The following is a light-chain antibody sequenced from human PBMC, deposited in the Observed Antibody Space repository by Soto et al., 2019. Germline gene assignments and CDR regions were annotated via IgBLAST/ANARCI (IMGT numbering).Light chain of an antibody. CDR2: VGTGGIVG. V-gene: IGLV9-49*01. CDR3: GADHGSGCNFLYRV. Sequence: QPVLTQPPSASASLGASVTLTCTLSSGYSNYKVDWYQQRPGKGPRFVMRVGTGGIVGSKGDGIPDRFSVLGSGLNRYLTIKNIQEEDESDYHCGADHGSGCNFLYRVFGGETKLTVL. CDR1: SGYSNYK. J-gene: IGLJ3*02.